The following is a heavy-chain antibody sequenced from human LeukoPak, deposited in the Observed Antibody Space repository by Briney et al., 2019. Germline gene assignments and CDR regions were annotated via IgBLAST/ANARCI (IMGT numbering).Heavy chain of an antibody. CDR2: IYYSGST. J-gene: IGHJ3*02. CDR1: GGSISSYY. CDR3: ARESDFWSGYYYDAFDI. D-gene: IGHD3-3*01. Sequence: PSETLSLTCTVSGGSISSYYWSWIRQPPGKGLEWIGYIYYSGSTNYNPSLKSRVTISVDTSKNQFSLKLSSVTAADTAVYYCARESDFWSGYYYDAFDIWGQGTMVAVSS. V-gene: IGHV4-59*01.